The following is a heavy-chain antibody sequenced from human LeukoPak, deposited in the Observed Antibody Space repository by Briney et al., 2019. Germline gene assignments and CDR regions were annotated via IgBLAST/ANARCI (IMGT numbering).Heavy chain of an antibody. D-gene: IGHD3-22*01. CDR3: AAPLDYYVYSGYHQGGD. CDR2: IANKINSERK. Sequence: GGSLRLSCAASGLIFSDAWMGWVRQAPGKGLEWVGRIANKINSERKDYAAPVRGRFSISRDDSENTLYLQMNGLQTEDTAVYYCAAPLDYYVYSGYHQGGDWGQGTLVTVSS. V-gene: IGHV3-15*04. CDR1: GLIFSDAW. J-gene: IGHJ4*02.